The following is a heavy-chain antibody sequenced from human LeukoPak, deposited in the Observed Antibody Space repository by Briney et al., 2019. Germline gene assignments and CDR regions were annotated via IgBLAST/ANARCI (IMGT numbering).Heavy chain of an antibody. Sequence: PSETLSLTCTVSGGSISSSRYYWSWIRQPPGKGLEWIGNIYDSGSTNYNPSLKSRLTISVDTSKNQCSLKLSSVTAADTAVYYCARQSISGSSLSYFDYWGQGTLVNVSS. V-gene: IGHV4-61*01. J-gene: IGHJ4*02. CDR3: ARQSISGSSLSYFDY. CDR1: GGSISSSRYY. CDR2: IYDSGST. D-gene: IGHD3-22*01.